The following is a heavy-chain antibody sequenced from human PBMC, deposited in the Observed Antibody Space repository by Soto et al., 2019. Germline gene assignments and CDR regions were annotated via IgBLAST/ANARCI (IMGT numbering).Heavy chain of an antibody. Sequence: PGGSLRLSCAVSGFSFSTYAMSWVRQAPGKGLEWVSGISAGGGNTYYADSVRGRFTISRDNSKDTLYLQITSLRAEDTAFYYCARDDVLCDGGRCYGVPLDVLGKATTVTVSP. CDR2: ISAGGGNT. V-gene: IGHV3-23*01. J-gene: IGHJ6*04. D-gene: IGHD2-15*01. CDR1: GFSFSTYA. CDR3: ARDDVLCDGGRCYGVPLDV.